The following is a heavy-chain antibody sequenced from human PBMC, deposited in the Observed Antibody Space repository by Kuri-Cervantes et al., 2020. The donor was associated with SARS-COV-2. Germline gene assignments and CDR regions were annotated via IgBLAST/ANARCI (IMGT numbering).Heavy chain of an antibody. J-gene: IGHJ6*03. D-gene: IGHD3-22*01. CDR3: ARSGYYSRGVTYYYMDV. Sequence: SETLSLTCTVSGGSISSYYWSWIRQPPGQGLEWLGYIYYSGSTKYNPSLESRVTISLDTSRNQFSLKLSSVTAADSAVYYCARSGYYSRGVTYYYMDVWDKGTLVTVSS. V-gene: IGHV4-59*12. CDR2: IYYSGST. CDR1: GGSISSYY.